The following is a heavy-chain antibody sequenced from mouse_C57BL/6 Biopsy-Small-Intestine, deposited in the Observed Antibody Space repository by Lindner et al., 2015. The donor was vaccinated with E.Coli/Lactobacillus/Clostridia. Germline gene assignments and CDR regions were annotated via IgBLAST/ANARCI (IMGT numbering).Heavy chain of an antibody. V-gene: IGHV1-9*01. CDR1: GYTFTDYW. J-gene: IGHJ4*01. CDR2: ILPGSGST. CDR3: TREGGLDDYVAMDY. D-gene: IGHD2-4*01. Sequence: VQLQESGAELMKPGASVKLSCKATGYTFTDYWMEWVKQRPGHGLEWIGEILPGSGSTNYKEKFKGKATLTADKSSSTAYMQLSSLTSEDSAVYFCTREGGLDDYVAMDYWGQGTSVIVSS.